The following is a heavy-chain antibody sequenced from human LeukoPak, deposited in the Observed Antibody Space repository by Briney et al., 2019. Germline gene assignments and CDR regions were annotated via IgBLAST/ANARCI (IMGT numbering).Heavy chain of an antibody. V-gene: IGHV4-61*02. CDR1: GGSISSGSYY. CDR2: IYTSGST. CDR3: ARFRRDYYDSSGYYLGAFDI. Sequence: SETLSLICTVSGGSISSGSYYWSWIRQPAGKGLEWIGRIYTSGSTYYNPSLKSRVTISVDTSKNQFSLKLSSVTAADTAVYYCARFRRDYYDSSGYYLGAFDIWGQGTMVTVSS. D-gene: IGHD3-22*01. J-gene: IGHJ3*02.